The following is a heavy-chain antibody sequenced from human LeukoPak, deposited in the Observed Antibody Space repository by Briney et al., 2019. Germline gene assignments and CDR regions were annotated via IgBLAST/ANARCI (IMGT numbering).Heavy chain of an antibody. Sequence: GGSLRLSRAASGFTFSSYAMGWVRQAPGKGLEGVSVISGSGDGTYYADSVKGRFTISRDNSKNTLYLQMNSLRVEDTAIYYCAKQGSRGLGPLDSWGQGTLVTVSS. V-gene: IGHV3-23*01. CDR3: AKQGSRGLGPLDS. CDR1: GFTFSSYA. D-gene: IGHD3-10*01. J-gene: IGHJ4*02. CDR2: ISGSGDGT.